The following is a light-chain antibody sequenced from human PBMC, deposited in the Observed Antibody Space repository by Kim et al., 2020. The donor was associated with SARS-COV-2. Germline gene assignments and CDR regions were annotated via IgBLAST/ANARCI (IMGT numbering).Light chain of an antibody. CDR1: SSDVGGYND. J-gene: IGLJ3*02. Sequence: GQSITITWTGTSSDVGGYNDVSWYQQHPGKAPKLMIYDVSNRPSGVSNRFSGSKSGNTASLTISGLQAEDEADYYCSSYTSSSTWVFGGGTQLTVL. CDR2: DVS. CDR3: SSYTSSSTWV. V-gene: IGLV2-14*03.